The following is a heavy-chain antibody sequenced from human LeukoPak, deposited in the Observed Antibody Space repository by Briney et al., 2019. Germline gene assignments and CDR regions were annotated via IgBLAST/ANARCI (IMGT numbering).Heavy chain of an antibody. Sequence: SETLSLTCAVYGGSFGGYYWGWIRQPPGKGLEWLGEINHSGSTNYNPSLQSRVTILVDTSKNQFSLKLSSVTAADTAVYYCARLYCGSTSCYSPFDYWGQGTLVTVSS. D-gene: IGHD2-2*02. CDR2: INHSGST. V-gene: IGHV4-34*01. J-gene: IGHJ4*02. CDR1: GGSFGGYY. CDR3: ARLYCGSTSCYSPFDY.